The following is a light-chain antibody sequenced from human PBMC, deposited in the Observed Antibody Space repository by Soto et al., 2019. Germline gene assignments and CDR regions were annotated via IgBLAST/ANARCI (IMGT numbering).Light chain of an antibody. Sequence: DIQMTQSPSTLSASVGDRVSITCRASTSISRWLAWYQQKPGKAPKLLIYDVSRLESGVPSRFSGSGAGTEFTLTICSLQPDDFTTYYYQQYNSDSWTFGQGTKVETK. CDR2: DVS. V-gene: IGKV1-5*01. J-gene: IGKJ1*01. CDR3: QQYNSDSWT. CDR1: TSISRW.